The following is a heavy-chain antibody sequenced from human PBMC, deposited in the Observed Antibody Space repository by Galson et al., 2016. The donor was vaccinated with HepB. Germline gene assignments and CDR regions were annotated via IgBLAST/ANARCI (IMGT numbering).Heavy chain of an antibody. Sequence: SLRLSCAASGFTFSTYWLSWVRQAPGKGLEWVANIAPDGGEKYFVDSVKGRFSTSRDNSKNSLNLQMNSLRGEDTAVYYCAITMIRGVVRALVFDSWGQGTLVTVSS. J-gene: IGHJ4*02. CDR3: AITMIRGVVRALVFDS. V-gene: IGHV3-7*01. CDR2: IAPDGGEK. D-gene: IGHD3-10*01. CDR1: GFTFSTYW.